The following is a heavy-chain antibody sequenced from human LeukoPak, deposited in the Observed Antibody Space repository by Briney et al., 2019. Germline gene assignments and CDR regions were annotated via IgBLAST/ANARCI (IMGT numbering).Heavy chain of an antibody. CDR3: TRYKGAAEYYYYMDV. CDR2: IRSKAYGGTT. D-gene: IGHD1-26*01. Sequence: GGSLRLSCTASGFTFGDYAMSWFRQAPGKGLEWVGFIRSKAYGGTTEYAASVKGRFTISRDDSKSIVYLQMNSLKTEDTAVYYCTRYKGAAEYYYYMDVWGKGTTVTVSS. J-gene: IGHJ6*03. V-gene: IGHV3-49*03. CDR1: GFTFGDYA.